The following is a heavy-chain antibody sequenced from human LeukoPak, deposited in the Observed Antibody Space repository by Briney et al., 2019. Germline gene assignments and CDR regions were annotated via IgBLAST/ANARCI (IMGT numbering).Heavy chain of an antibody. Sequence: SQTLSLTCAISGDSVSSNTATWNWIRHSPSGGLEWLGRTYYRSQWSDDYAHSVKSRITINPDTSKNEFSLQLDSVTPEDTAVYYCARDPDSSSEWGSIDYWGKGTLVTVSS. J-gene: IGHJ4*02. D-gene: IGHD6-6*01. V-gene: IGHV6-1*01. CDR2: TYYRSQWSD. CDR3: ARDPDSSSEWGSIDY. CDR1: GDSVSSNTAT.